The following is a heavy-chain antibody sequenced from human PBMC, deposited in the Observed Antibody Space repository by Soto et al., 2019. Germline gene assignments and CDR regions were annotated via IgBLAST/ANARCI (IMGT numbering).Heavy chain of an antibody. V-gene: IGHV3-7*01. CDR1: GFTFRNYW. J-gene: IGHJ6*02. CDR3: ARDKRSSYNSGWAAYYYYYYGMDV. Sequence: PGGSLRLSCAASGFTFRNYWMSWVRQAPGKGLEWVANLKEDGSEKCYVDSVKGRFTISRDNAQNSLFLEMNSLRAEDTAVYFCARDKRSSYNSGWAAYYYYYYGMDVWGQGTTVTVSS. CDR2: LKEDGSEK. D-gene: IGHD6-19*01.